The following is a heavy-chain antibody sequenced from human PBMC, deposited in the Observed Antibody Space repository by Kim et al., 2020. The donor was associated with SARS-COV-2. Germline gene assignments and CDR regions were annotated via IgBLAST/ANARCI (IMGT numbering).Heavy chain of an antibody. D-gene: IGHD3-10*01. CDR2: ISSSSSYI. V-gene: IGHV3-21*01. CDR1: GFTFSSYS. J-gene: IGHJ4*02. CDR3: ARGDTYYYGSGSYWFDY. Sequence: GGSLRLSCAASGFTFSSYSMNWVRQAPGKGLEWVSSISSSSSYIYYADSVKGRFTISRDNAKNSLYLQMNSLRAEDTAVYYCARGDTYYYGSGSYWFDYWGQGTLVTVFS.